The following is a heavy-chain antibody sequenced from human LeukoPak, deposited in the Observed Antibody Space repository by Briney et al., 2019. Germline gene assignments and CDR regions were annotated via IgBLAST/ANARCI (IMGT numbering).Heavy chain of an antibody. CDR1: GFGFSNYA. CDR3: TRDPSFDSTFYYGMDV. CDR2: ISSSSTKI. J-gene: IGHJ6*02. Sequence: PGGSLRLSCTASGFGFSNYAMYWVRQAPGKGLEWISSISSSSTKIYYADSVKGRFTTARDNAKKSLYLQMNSLRAEDTAVYYCTRDPSFDSTFYYGMDVWGQGTTVTVSS. V-gene: IGHV3-21*01. D-gene: IGHD3-9*01.